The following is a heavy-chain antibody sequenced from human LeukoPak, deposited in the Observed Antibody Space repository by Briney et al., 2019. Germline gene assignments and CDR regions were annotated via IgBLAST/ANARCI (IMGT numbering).Heavy chain of an antibody. CDR2: INHSGST. CDR3: ARSGRITIFGVVPGRGMDV. V-gene: IGHV4-34*01. D-gene: IGHD3-3*01. CDR1: GGSFSGYY. J-gene: IGHJ6*02. Sequence: PSETLSLTCAVYGGSFSGYYWSWIRQPPGKGLEWIGEINHSGSTNYNPSLKSRVTISVDTSKNQFFLKLSSVTAADTAVYYCARSGRITIFGVVPGRGMDVWGQGTTVTVSS.